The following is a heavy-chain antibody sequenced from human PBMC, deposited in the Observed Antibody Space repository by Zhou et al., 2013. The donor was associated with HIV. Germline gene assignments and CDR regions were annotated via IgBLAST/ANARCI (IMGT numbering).Heavy chain of an antibody. J-gene: IGHJ6*04. V-gene: IGHV1-69*16. CDR3: ARDRGEGSFKFFYVMDV. CDR2: TVLRLGEV. CDR1: GVTSTSHT. D-gene: IGHD3-16*02. Sequence: QVQLVQSGAEVKKPGSSVKVSCKTSGVTSTSHTVSWVRQVPGHGLEWMGGTVLRLGEVSYAQVFQDRVTITTDDARGTAHMELSSLRCEDTGVYYCARDRGEGSFKFFYVMDVWDGETTVTVSS.